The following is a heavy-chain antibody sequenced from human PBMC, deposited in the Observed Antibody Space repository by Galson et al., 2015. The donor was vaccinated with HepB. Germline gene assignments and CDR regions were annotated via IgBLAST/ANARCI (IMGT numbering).Heavy chain of an antibody. CDR1: GYTLTELS. CDR3: ATGYYDSSGPRFYAFDI. Sequence: SVKVSCKVSGYTLTELSMHWVRQAPGKGLEWMGGFDPEDGETIYAQKFQGRVTMTEDTSTDTAYMELSSLRSEDTAVYYCATGYYDSSGPRFYAFDIWGQGTMVTVSS. J-gene: IGHJ3*02. V-gene: IGHV1-24*01. CDR2: FDPEDGET. D-gene: IGHD3-22*01.